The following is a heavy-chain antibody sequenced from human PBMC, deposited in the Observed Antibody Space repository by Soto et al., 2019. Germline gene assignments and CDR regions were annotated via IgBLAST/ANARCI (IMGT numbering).Heavy chain of an antibody. V-gene: IGHV4-59*01. J-gene: IGHJ4*02. CDR1: GGSSSSYY. Sequence: QVQLQESGPGLVKPSETLSLTCTVSGGSSSSYYWSWIRQPPGKGLEWIGYIYYSGSTNYNPSLKSRVTISVDTSKNQFSLNLSSVTAADTAVYYCARGKYGDRIDYWGQGTLVTVSS. D-gene: IGHD4-17*01. CDR2: IYYSGST. CDR3: ARGKYGDRIDY.